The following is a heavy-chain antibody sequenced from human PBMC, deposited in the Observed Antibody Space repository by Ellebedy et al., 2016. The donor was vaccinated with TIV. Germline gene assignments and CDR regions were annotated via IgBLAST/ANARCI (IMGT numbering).Heavy chain of an antibody. D-gene: IGHD2-15*01. CDR1: GYTLTELS. J-gene: IGHJ6*02. CDR2: FDPEDGET. Sequence: AASVKVSCKVSGYTLTELSMHWVRQAPGKGLEWMGGFDPEDGETIYAQKFQGRVTMTRDTSISTAYMELSRLRSDDTAVYYCARGCSGGSCYYYYGMDVWGQGTTVTVSS. V-gene: IGHV1-24*01. CDR3: ARGCSGGSCYYYYGMDV.